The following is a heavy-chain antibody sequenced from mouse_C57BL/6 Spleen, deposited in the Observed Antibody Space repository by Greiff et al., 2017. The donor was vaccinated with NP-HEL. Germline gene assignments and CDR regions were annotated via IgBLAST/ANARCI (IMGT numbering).Heavy chain of an antibody. V-gene: IGHV5-9*01. CDR2: ISGGGGNT. CDR3: ARPDYYGSTAWFAY. D-gene: IGHD1-1*01. J-gene: IGHJ3*01. Sequence: VQLKESGGGLVKPGGSLKLSCAASGFTFSSYTMSWVRQTPEKRLEWVATISGGGGNTYYPDSVKGRFTISRDNAKNTLYLQMSSLRSEDTALYYCARPDYYGSTAWFAYWGQGTLVTVSA. CDR1: GFTFSSYT.